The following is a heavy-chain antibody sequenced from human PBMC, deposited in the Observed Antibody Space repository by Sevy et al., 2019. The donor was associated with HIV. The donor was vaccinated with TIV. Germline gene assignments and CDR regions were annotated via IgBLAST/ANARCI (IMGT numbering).Heavy chain of an antibody. CDR3: ARGYYDSSGYYFHFDY. V-gene: IGHV4-30-2*01. D-gene: IGHD3-22*01. Sequence: SETLSLTCAVSGGSISSGGYSWSWIRQPPGKGLEWIGYIYHSGSTYHNPSLKSRVTISVDRSKNQFSLKLSSVTAADTAVYYCARGYYDSSGYYFHFDYWGQGTLVTVSS. CDR2: IYHSGST. J-gene: IGHJ4*02. CDR1: GGSISSGGYS.